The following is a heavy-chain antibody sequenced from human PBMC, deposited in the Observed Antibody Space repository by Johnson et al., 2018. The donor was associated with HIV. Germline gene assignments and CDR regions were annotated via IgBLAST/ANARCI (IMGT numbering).Heavy chain of an antibody. CDR1: GFTFSSYD. J-gene: IGHJ3*01. Sequence: VQLVESGGGLVQPGGSLRLSCAASGFTFSSYDMHWVRQATGKGLEWVSAIGTAGDTYYPGSVKGRFTISRDNSKNTLYLQMNSLRAEDTAVYYCARQSLGSGWAEDDAFDVWGQGTMVTVSS. CDR2: IGTAGDT. D-gene: IGHD6-19*01. CDR3: ARQSLGSGWAEDDAFDV. V-gene: IGHV3-13*01.